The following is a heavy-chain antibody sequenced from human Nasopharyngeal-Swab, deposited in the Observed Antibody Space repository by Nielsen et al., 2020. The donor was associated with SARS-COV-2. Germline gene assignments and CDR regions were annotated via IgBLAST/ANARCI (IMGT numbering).Heavy chain of an antibody. V-gene: IGHV4-34*01. CDR2: INHSGST. CDR3: ARETYYDYVWGSYRPGAFDI. J-gene: IGHJ3*02. D-gene: IGHD3-16*02. Sequence: WIRQPPGKGLEWIGEINHSGSTNYNPSLKSRVTISVDTSKNQFSLKLSSVTAADTAVYYCARETYYDYVWGSYRPGAFDIWGRGTMVTVSS.